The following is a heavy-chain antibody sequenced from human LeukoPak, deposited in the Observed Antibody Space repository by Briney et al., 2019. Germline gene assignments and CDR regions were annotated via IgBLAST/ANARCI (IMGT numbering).Heavy chain of an antibody. CDR2: IYYTGSA. CDR3: ARLESASFVP. D-gene: IGHD5-24*01. CDR1: GGSVGGYY. J-gene: IGHJ5*02. Sequence: SETLSLTCTVSGGSVGGYYWSWMRQPPGKGLEWIGYIYYTGSASYNPSLQSRVTLSVDTSKNQFSLKLSSVTAADTAVYYCARLESASFVPWGQGTLVTVSS. V-gene: IGHV4-59*08.